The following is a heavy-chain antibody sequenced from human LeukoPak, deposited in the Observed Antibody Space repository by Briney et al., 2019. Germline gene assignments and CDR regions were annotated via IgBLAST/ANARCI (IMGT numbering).Heavy chain of an antibody. CDR2: INHSGST. J-gene: IGHJ5*02. V-gene: IGHV4-34*01. CDR1: GGSFSGYY. Sequence: SETLSLTCAVYGGSFSGYYWSWIRQPPGKALEWIGEINHSGSTNYNPSLKSRVTISVDTSKNQFSLKLSSVTAADTAVYYCARGGRYYGSGSYRRYNWFDPWGQGTLVTVSS. D-gene: IGHD3-10*01. CDR3: ARGGRYYGSGSYRRYNWFDP.